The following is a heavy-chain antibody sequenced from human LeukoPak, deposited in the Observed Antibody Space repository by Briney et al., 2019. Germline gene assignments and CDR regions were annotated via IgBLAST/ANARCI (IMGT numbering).Heavy chain of an antibody. CDR1: GYLISSYD. CDR2: IGVTGDT. J-gene: IGHJ2*01. CDR3: AREYCSGGNCAGGYYFDL. V-gene: IGHV3-13*01. D-gene: IGHD2-15*01. Sequence: GGSVRLSCAVSGYLISSYDMHWVRQSAGEGVEWVSAIGVTGDTYYADSVEGRFTIYRDIARNSLYLQMNSLRAGDTAVYYCAREYCSGGNCAGGYYFDLWGRGTLVTVSS.